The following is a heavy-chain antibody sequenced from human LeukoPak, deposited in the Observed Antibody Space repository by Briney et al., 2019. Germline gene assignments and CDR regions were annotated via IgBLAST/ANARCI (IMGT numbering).Heavy chain of an antibody. CDR3: ARAVGEVTSGSYYVMEN. J-gene: IGHJ4*02. CDR1: GYTFTVYY. Sequence: ASVKVSCKASGYTFTVYYMHWVRHAPGQGLEWMGWINTNSGGTNYAQKFQGRVTMTRDTSISTAYMELSRLRSDDTAVYYCARAVGEVTSGSYYVMENWGQGTLVTVSS. D-gene: IGHD1-26*01. CDR2: INTNSGGT. V-gene: IGHV1-2*02.